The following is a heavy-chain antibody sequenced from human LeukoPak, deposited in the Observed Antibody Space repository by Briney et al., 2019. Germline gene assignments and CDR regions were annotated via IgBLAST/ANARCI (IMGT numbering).Heavy chain of an antibody. Sequence: ASVKVSCKASGYTFTGYYMHWVRQAPGQGLEWMGWINPNSGGTNYAQKFQGRVTMTRDTSISTAYMELSRLRSDDTAVYYCASPLGVVIPYNWFDPWGQGTLVTVSS. V-gene: IGHV1-2*02. CDR1: GYTFTGYY. CDR3: ASPLGVVIPYNWFDP. J-gene: IGHJ5*02. CDR2: INPNSGGT. D-gene: IGHD3-3*01.